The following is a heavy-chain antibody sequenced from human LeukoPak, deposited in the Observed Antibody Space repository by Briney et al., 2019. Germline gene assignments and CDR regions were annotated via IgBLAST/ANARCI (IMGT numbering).Heavy chain of an antibody. CDR3: ARGGGSYSYHAFDI. J-gene: IGHJ3*02. V-gene: IGHV3-30*01. Sequence: GGPLRLSCAASGFSFSSYAMPWVRQAPGKGLEWVAVISYDGSNKYYADSVKGRFTISRDNSKNTLYLQMNSLRAEDTAVYYCARGGGSYSYHAFDIWGQGTMVTVSS. D-gene: IGHD1-26*01. CDR2: ISYDGSNK. CDR1: GFSFSSYA.